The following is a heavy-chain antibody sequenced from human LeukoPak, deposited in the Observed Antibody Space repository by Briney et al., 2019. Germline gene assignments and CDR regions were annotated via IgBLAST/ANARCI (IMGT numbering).Heavy chain of an antibody. CDR1: GGSISSGDYY. J-gene: IGHJ3*02. V-gene: IGHV4-30-4*02. Sequence: SETLSLTCTVSGGSISSGDYYWSWIRQPPGKGLEWIGYIYYSGSTYYNPSLKSRVTISVDTSKNQFSLKPSSVTAADTAVYYCAGVNATVWYFYDFWSGYPDAFDIWGQGTMVTVSS. D-gene: IGHD3-3*01. CDR3: AGVNATVWYFYDFWSGYPDAFDI. CDR2: IYYSGST.